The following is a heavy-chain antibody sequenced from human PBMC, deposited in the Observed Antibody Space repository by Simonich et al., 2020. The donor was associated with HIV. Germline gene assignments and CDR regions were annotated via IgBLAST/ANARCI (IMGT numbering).Heavy chain of an antibody. CDR3: ARGWELLHAFDY. J-gene: IGHJ4*02. D-gene: IGHD1-26*01. V-gene: IGHV1-3*01. Sequence: QVQLVQSGAEVKKPGASVKVSCKASGYTFINYAMHWVRQAPGQRLGWMGWSNVGNGNTKYSRKFQGKGTITRDTSASTAYMELSSLRAEDTAVYYCARGWELLHAFDYWGQGTLVTVSS. CDR2: SNVGNGNT. CDR1: GYTFINYA.